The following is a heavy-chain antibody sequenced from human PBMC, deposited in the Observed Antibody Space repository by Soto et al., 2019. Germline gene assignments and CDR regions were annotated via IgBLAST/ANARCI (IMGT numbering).Heavy chain of an antibody. D-gene: IGHD6-25*01. V-gene: IGHV4-34*01. CDR2: INHSGST. Sequence: SETLSLTCAVYGGSFSGYYWSWIRQPPGKGLEWVGEINHSGSTNYNPSLKSRVTISVDTSKNQFSLKLSSVTAADTAVYYCARGLRRGYPARFDYWGQGTLVTLSS. J-gene: IGHJ4*02. CDR3: ARGLRRGYPARFDY. CDR1: GGSFSGYY.